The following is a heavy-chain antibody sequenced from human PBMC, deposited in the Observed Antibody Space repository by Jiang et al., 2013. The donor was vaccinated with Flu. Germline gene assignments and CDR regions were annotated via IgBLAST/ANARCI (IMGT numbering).Heavy chain of an antibody. CDR2: VYYDGTT. CDR1: DDSISSSSYF. D-gene: IGHD2-15*01. V-gene: IGHV4-39*01. J-gene: IGHJ4*02. Sequence: GLVKPSETLSLTCTVSDDSISSSSYFWGWIRQPPGRGLDWIGSVYYDGTTYYNPSLKSRVTMSADTSKNQFSLRLSFVSAADTAIYYCARRAAWRWYLDNWGQGTLVTVSS. CDR3: ARRAAWRWYLDN.